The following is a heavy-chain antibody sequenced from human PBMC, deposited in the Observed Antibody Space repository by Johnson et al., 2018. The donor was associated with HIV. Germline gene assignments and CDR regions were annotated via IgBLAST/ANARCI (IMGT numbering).Heavy chain of an antibody. CDR1: GLTISDNY. V-gene: IGHV3-7*04. CDR2: IKQDGSEK. CDR3: ARRGRRADDAFDI. D-gene: IGHD3-16*01. Sequence: VQLVESGGGLVQPGGSLRLSCAASGLTISDNYMSWVRQAPGKGLEWVANIKQDGSEKYYVDSVKGRFTISRDNAKNSLYLQMNSLRAEDTAVYYCARRGRRADDAFDIWGQGTMVTVSS. J-gene: IGHJ3*02.